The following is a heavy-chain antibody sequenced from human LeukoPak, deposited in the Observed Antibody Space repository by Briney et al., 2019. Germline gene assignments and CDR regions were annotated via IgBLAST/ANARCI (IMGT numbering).Heavy chain of an antibody. D-gene: IGHD1-26*01. Sequence: GGSLRLSCAASGFTFSSYAINWVRQAPGKGLEWVSSISSGSTYIYYADSVKGRFTISRDNAKNSLYLQMNSLRAEDTAVYYCASYIVGPTLDYWGQGTLVTVSS. CDR2: ISSGSTYI. CDR3: ASYIVGPTLDY. J-gene: IGHJ4*02. CDR1: GFTFSSYA. V-gene: IGHV3-21*06.